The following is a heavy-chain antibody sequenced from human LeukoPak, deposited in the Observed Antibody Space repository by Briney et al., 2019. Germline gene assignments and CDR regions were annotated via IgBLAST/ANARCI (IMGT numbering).Heavy chain of an antibody. Sequence: SETLSLTCTVSGGSITDYYWSWIRQPAGKGLEWIGRIYTSGSTNYNPSLKSRVTMSVDTSKNQFSLKLSSVTAADTAVYYCARDGSKVYYYYYMGVWGKGTTVTVSS. V-gene: IGHV4-4*07. D-gene: IGHD2-15*01. CDR1: GGSITDYY. CDR3: ARDGSKVYYYYYMGV. J-gene: IGHJ6*03. CDR2: IYTSGST.